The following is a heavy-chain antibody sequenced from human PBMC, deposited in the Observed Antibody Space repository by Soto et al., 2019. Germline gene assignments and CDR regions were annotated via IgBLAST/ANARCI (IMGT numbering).Heavy chain of an antibody. CDR3: AHRVLRTVFGLVTTTEIYCEF. V-gene: IGHV2-5*02. D-gene: IGHD3-3*01. CDR1: GFSLTTSGVG. Sequence: QITLNEAGPTQVKPRQTLTLTCTVSGFSLTTSGVGVGWIRQSPGKAPEWLALIYWDDDKRYSPSLKSRLNITKATSKSQVVLTMADLDPADTATYYCAHRVLRTVFGLVTTTEIYCEFWGQGTPVAVSS. CDR2: IYWDDDK. J-gene: IGHJ4*02.